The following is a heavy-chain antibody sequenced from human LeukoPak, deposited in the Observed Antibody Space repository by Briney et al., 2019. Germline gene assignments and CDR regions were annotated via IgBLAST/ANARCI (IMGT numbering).Heavy chain of an antibody. CDR3: ARLVLGYYGMDV. CDR2: IYYSGST. V-gene: IGHV4-39*01. Sequence: PSEILSLTCTVSGGSISSSSYYWGWIRQPPGKGLEWIGSIYYSGSTYYNPSLKSRVTISVDTSKNQFSLKLSSVTAADTAVYYCARLVLGYYGMDVWGQGTTVTVSS. D-gene: IGHD3-10*01. CDR1: GGSISSSSYY. J-gene: IGHJ6*02.